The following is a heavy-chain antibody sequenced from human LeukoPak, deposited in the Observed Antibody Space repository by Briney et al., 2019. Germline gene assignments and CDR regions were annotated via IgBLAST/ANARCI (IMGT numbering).Heavy chain of an antibody. CDR3: ARTQTSYDFWSGYYGTENNWFDP. D-gene: IGHD3-3*01. CDR1: GGSISSGGYY. J-gene: IGHJ5*02. Sequence: PSETLSLTCTVSGGSISSGGYYWSWIRQHPGKGLEWIGYIYYSGSTYYNPSLKSRVTISVDTSKNQLSLKLSSVTAADTAVYYCARTQTSYDFWSGYYGTENNWFDPWGQGTLVTVSS. CDR2: IYYSGST. V-gene: IGHV4-31*03.